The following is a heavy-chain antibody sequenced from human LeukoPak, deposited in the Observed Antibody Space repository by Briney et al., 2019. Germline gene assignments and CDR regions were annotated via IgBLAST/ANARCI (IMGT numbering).Heavy chain of an antibody. J-gene: IGHJ5*02. D-gene: IGHD3-22*01. CDR3: ARDSSGYFHWFDP. CDR1: GFTFSSYE. V-gene: IGHV3-48*03. CDR2: ISSSGSTI. Sequence: GGSLRLSCAGSGFTFSSYEMNWVRQAPGKGLEWVSYISSSGSTIYYADSVKGRFTISRDNAKNSLYLQMNSLRAEDTAVYYCARDSSGYFHWFDPWGQGTLVTVSS.